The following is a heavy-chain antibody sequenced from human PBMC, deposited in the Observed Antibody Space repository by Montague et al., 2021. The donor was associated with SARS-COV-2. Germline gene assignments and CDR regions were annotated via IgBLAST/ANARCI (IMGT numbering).Heavy chain of an antibody. V-gene: IGHV2-70*04. J-gene: IGHJ4*02. CDR2: IDWDDDK. D-gene: IGHD3-9*01. CDR3: ARSYYDILTAYYAPFDY. CDR1: GFSLSTSGMR. Sequence: LALVKPTQTLTLTCTFSGFSLSTSGMRASWIRQPPGKALEWLARIDWDDDKFYSTSLKTRLTISKDTPKNQVVLTMTNMDPVDTATYYCARSYYDILTAYYAPFDYWGQGTLVTVSS.